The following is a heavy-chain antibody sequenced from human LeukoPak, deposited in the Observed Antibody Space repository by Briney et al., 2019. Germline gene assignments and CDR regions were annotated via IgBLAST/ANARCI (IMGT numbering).Heavy chain of an antibody. CDR3: ARDLNSGKWELPDY. D-gene: IGHD1-26*01. J-gene: IGHJ4*02. Sequence: QSGGSLRPSCAASGFTFSSYGMHWVRQAPGKGLEWVAVIRYDGSNKYYADSVKGRFTISRDNSKNTLYLQMNSLRAEDTAVYYCARDLNSGKWELPDYWGQGTLVTVSS. V-gene: IGHV3-33*01. CDR1: GFTFSSYG. CDR2: IRYDGSNK.